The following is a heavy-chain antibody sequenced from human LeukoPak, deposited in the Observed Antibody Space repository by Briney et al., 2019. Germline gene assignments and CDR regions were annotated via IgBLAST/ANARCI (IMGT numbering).Heavy chain of an antibody. Sequence: GESLKISCKGSGHTFTTYWIGWVRQMPGKGLEWMGTIYPGDSDIRYSPSFQGQVTISADKSINTAYLQWSSLKASDTAMYYCATTIYHYDDRGYYYWGQGTLVTVSS. CDR2: IYPGDSDI. CDR1: GHTFTTYW. V-gene: IGHV5-51*01. CDR3: ATTIYHYDDRGYYY. J-gene: IGHJ4*02. D-gene: IGHD3-16*01.